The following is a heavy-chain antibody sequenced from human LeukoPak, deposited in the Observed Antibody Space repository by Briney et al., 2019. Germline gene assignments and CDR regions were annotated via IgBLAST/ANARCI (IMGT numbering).Heavy chain of an antibody. CDR3: ARLEGYSYVSGNFYNYWFDP. J-gene: IGHJ5*02. V-gene: IGHV4-34*01. D-gene: IGHD3-10*01. CDR1: GGSFSVYY. Sequence: SETLSLTCAVYGGSFSVYYWSWIRQPPGKGLEWIGKISHSGSTNYNASLESRVTISLDSFKNQFSLKLTSVTAADTAVYYCARLEGYSYVSGNFYNYWFDPWGQGTLVTVSS. CDR2: ISHSGST.